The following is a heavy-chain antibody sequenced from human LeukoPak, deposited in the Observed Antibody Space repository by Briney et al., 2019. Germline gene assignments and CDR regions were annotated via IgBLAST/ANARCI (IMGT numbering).Heavy chain of an antibody. CDR3: STYPYDSSAT. CDR1: GYSFATYW. J-gene: IGHJ4*02. V-gene: IGHV5-51*01. Sequence: GESLKISCKGSGYSFATYWIGWVRQMPGKGVEWMGINYPGDSDTTYSPSFQGQVTISVDTSISTAYLQWRSLKASDTAMYYCSTYPYDSSATWGQGTLVTVSS. CDR2: NYPGDSDT. D-gene: IGHD3-22*01.